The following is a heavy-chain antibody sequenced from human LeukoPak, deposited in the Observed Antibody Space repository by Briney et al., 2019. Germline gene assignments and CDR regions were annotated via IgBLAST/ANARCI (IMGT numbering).Heavy chain of an antibody. Sequence: PGGSLRLSCAASGFTFSSYSMNWVRQAPGKGLEWVSSISSSSSYIYYADSVKGRFTISRDNAKNSLYLQMNSLRAEDTAVYYCARGLRGWLQFPAFDYWGQGTLVTVSS. CDR3: ARGLRGWLQFPAFDY. CDR2: ISSSSSYI. V-gene: IGHV3-21*01. J-gene: IGHJ4*02. D-gene: IGHD5-12*01. CDR1: GFTFSSYS.